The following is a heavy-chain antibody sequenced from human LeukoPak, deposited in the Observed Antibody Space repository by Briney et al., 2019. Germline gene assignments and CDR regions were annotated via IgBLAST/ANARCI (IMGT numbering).Heavy chain of an antibody. J-gene: IGHJ4*02. V-gene: IGHV4-59*08. CDR2: IYYSGST. CDR1: GGSISSYY. D-gene: IGHD5-18*01. CDR3: AGQGYSYEYDY. Sequence: SETLSLTCTVSGGSISSYYWSWIRQPPGKGLEWIGYIYYSGSTNYNPSLKSRVTISVDTSKNQFSLKLSSVTAADTAVYYCAGQGYSYEYDYGGQGTRVTVSS.